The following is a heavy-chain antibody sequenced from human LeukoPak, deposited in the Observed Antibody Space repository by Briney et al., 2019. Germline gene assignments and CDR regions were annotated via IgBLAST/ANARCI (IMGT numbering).Heavy chain of an antibody. CDR1: GGTFSSYA. Sequence: SVKVSCKASGGTFSSYAISWVRQAPGQGVEWMGGILPIFGTANYAQKFQGRVTITADESTSTAYMELSSLRSEDTAVYYCASPTPRVVVVPAALDYWGQGTLVTVSS. CDR2: ILPIFGTA. CDR3: ASPTPRVVVVPAALDY. V-gene: IGHV1-69*01. J-gene: IGHJ4*02. D-gene: IGHD2-2*01.